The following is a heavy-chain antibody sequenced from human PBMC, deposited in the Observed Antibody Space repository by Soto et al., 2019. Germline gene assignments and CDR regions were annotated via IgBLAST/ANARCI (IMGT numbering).Heavy chain of an antibody. CDR1: GLTFGSRA. J-gene: IGHJ4*02. Sequence: GSLKLSCVASGLTFGSRAMSWVRQATGEGLQWVSTITHTGGDAKYADSVSCRFVISRYNSKKILYLQMTSLTAEDSDMYFCARGSTDSYPGSRIFDFWGRGPLVTV. CDR3: ARGSTDSYPGSRIFDF. CDR2: ITHTGGDA. D-gene: IGHD3-10*01. V-gene: IGHV3-23*01.